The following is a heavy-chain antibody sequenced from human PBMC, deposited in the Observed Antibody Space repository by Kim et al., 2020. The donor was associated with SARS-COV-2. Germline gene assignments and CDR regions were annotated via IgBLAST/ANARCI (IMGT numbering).Heavy chain of an antibody. V-gene: IGHV1-2*02. CDR3: ASSVATGTNFDY. Sequence: NYAQKFQGRVTMTRDTSISTAYMELSRLRSDDTAVYYCASSVATGTNFDYWGQGTLVTVSS. J-gene: IGHJ4*02. D-gene: IGHD1-1*01.